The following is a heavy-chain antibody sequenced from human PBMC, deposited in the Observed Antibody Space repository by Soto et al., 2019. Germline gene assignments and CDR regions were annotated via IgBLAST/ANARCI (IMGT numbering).Heavy chain of an antibody. D-gene: IGHD5-18*01. CDR3: ARVDTAIAAGGMDV. V-gene: IGHV3-30-3*01. CDR1: GFTFSSYA. Sequence: GGSLRLSCAASGFTFSSYAMHWVRQAPGKGLEWVAVISYDGSNKYYADSVKGRFTISRDNSKNTLYLQMNSLRAEDTAVYYCARVDTAIAAGGMDVWGQGTTVTVSS. J-gene: IGHJ6*02. CDR2: ISYDGSNK.